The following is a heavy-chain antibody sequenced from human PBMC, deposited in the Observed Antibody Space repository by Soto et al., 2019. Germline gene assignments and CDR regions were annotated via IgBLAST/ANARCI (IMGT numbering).Heavy chain of an antibody. CDR2: IRSKAYGGTT. Sequence: GGSLRLSCTASGFTFGDYAMSWFRQAPGKGLEWVGFIRSKAYGGTTEYAASVKGRFTISRDDSKSIAYLQMNSLKTEDTAVYYCTRDTVTTSYYYYGMDVWGQGTTVTVSS. CDR3: TRDTVTTSYYYYGMDV. J-gene: IGHJ6*02. V-gene: IGHV3-49*03. CDR1: GFTFGDYA. D-gene: IGHD4-17*01.